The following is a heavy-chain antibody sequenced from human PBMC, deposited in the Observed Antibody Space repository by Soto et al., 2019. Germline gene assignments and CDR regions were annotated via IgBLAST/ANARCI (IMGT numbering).Heavy chain of an antibody. J-gene: IGHJ4*02. CDR1: GFTFSIYA. Sequence: PGGSLRLSCAASGFTFSIYAMSWVRQTPGKGLEWVSVIYSGGSTYYADSVKGRFTISRDNSKNALYLQMNSLRAEDTAVYYCARDLFGELAYWGQGTLVTVSS. CDR3: ARDLFGELAY. D-gene: IGHD3-10*01. V-gene: IGHV3-53*01. CDR2: IYSGGST.